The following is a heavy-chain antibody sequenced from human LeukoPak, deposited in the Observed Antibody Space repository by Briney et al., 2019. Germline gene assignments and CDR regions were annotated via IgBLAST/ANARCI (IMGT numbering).Heavy chain of an antibody. V-gene: IGHV3-74*01. CDR1: GFTFSSYW. J-gene: IGHJ4*02. Sequence: PGGSLRLSCAASGFTFSSYWMHWVRQAPGKGLVWVSRISSDGSTTGYADSVKGRFTISRHNAKNTLYLQVNSLRVEDTAVYYCSRDMGATPDYWGQGTLVTVSS. D-gene: IGHD1-26*01. CDR2: ISSDGSTT. CDR3: SRDMGATPDY.